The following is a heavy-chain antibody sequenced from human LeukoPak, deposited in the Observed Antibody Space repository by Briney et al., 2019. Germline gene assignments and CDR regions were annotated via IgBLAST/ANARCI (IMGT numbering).Heavy chain of an antibody. D-gene: IGHD3-22*01. CDR1: GFTFSSYA. V-gene: IGHV3-23*01. Sequence: GGSLGLSCAASGFTFSSYAMSWVRQAPGKGLEWVSAISGSGGSTYYADSVKGRFTISRDNSKNTLYLQMNSLRAEDTAVYYCARPPYYDSSGYLYYFDYWGQGTLVTVSS. J-gene: IGHJ4*02. CDR3: ARPPYYDSSGYLYYFDY. CDR2: ISGSGGST.